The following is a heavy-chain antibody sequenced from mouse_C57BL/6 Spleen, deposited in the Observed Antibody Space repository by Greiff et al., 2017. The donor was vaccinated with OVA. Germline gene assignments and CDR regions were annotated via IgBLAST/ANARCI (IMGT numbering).Heavy chain of an antibody. CDR3: ARGRAVDY. CDR2: ISYDGSN. J-gene: IGHJ2*01. V-gene: IGHV3-6*01. Sequence: EVKLVESGPGLVKPSQSLSLTCSVTGYSITSGYYWNWIRQFPGNKLEWMGYISYDGSNNYNPSLKNRISITRDTSKNQFFLKLNSVTTEDTATYYCARGRAVDYWGQGTTLTVSS. CDR1: GYSITSGYY.